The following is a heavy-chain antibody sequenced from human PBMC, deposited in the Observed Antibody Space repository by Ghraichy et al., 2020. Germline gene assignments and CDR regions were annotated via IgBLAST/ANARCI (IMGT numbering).Heavy chain of an antibody. D-gene: IGHD3-22*01. J-gene: IGHJ3*02. V-gene: IGHV4-39*01. CDR2: IYYSGST. CDR1: GGSISSSSYY. Sequence: SETLSLTCTVSGGSISSSSYYWGWIRQPPGKGLEWIGTIYYSGSTYYNPSLKSRVTMSVDTSKNQFSLKLSSVTAADTAVYYCARSSGQNAFDIWGQGTMITVSS. CDR3: ARSSGQNAFDI.